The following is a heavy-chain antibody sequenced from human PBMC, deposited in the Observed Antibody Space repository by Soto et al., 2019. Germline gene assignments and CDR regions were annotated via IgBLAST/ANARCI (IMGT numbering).Heavy chain of an antibody. Sequence: QVQLQESAPGLVKPSETLSLTCTVSGGSISGYYWNWIRQPPGKGLEWLGVIFYSGSINYNPSLKSRVTLSVDTSKNQFSLNLTSVTAADTAVYYCARAFPCSGDYEGPGYFDYWGQGTLVAVSS. D-gene: IGHD4-17*01. CDR3: ARAFPCSGDYEGPGYFDY. CDR2: IFYSGSI. J-gene: IGHJ4*02. V-gene: IGHV4-59*01. CDR1: GGSISGYY.